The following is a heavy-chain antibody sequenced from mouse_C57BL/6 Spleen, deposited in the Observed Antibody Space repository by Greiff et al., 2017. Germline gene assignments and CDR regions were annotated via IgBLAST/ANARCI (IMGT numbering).Heavy chain of an antibody. D-gene: IGHD2-4*01. Sequence: QVQLQQSGPELVKPGASVKISCKASGYSFTSYYIHWVKQRPGQGLEWIGWIYPGSGNTKYNEKFKGKATLTADTSSSTAYMQLSSLTSEDSAVYYCARGALRHYAMDYWGQGTSVTVSS. V-gene: IGHV1-66*01. J-gene: IGHJ4*01. CDR3: ARGALRHYAMDY. CDR1: GYSFTSYY. CDR2: IYPGSGNT.